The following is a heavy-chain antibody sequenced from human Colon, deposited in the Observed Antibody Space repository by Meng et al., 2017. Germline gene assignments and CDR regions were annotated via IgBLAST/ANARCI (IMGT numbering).Heavy chain of an antibody. V-gene: IGHV1-2*06. D-gene: IGHD3-10*01. CDR3: ARDSDKDYYGSGSYFY. J-gene: IGHJ4*02. Sequence: ASVKVSCKASGYTFTGYYMHWLRQAPGQGLEWMGRINPNSGGTNYAQKFQGRVTMTRDTSISTAYMELSRLRSDDTAVYYCARDSDKDYYGSGSYFYWGQGTLVTVSS. CDR2: INPNSGGT. CDR1: GYTFTGYY.